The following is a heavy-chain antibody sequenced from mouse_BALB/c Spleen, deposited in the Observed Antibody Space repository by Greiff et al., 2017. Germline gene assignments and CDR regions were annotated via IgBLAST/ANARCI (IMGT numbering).Heavy chain of an antibody. V-gene: IGHV1-84*02. CDR2: IYAGTGGT. D-gene: IGHD1-1*01. J-gene: IGHJ2*01. CDR3: ARWTTVVPFDY. CDR1: Y. Sequence: YISWLKQKPGQSLEWIAWIYAGTGGTSYNQKFTGKAQLTVDTSSSTAYMQFSSLTTEDSAIYYCARWTTVVPFDYWGQGTTLTVSS.